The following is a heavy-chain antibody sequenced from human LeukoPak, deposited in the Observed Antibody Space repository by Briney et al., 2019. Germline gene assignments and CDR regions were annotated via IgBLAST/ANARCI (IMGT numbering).Heavy chain of an antibody. CDR2: INHSGST. Sequence: SETLSLTCAVYGGSFSGYYWSWIRQPPGKGLEWIGEINHSGSTNYNPSLKSRVTISVDTSKNQFSLKLSSVTAADTAVYYCASSAFDSYSGSSGDYWGQGTLATVSS. CDR1: GGSFSGYY. CDR3: ASSAFDSYSGSSGDY. D-gene: IGHD1-26*01. J-gene: IGHJ4*02. V-gene: IGHV4-34*01.